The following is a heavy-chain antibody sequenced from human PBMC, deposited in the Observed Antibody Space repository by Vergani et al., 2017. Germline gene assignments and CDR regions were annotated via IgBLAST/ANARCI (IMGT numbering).Heavy chain of an antibody. CDR3: ARGRYYDSSSYYYLFDY. D-gene: IGHD3-22*01. CDR2: IYYSGCT. J-gene: IGHJ4*02. V-gene: IGHV4-59*01. Sequence: QVQLQESGPGLVKPSETLSLTCTVSGGSLSSYYWSWIRQPPGKGLEWIGYIYYSGCTNYNPSLKSRVTISVDTSKNQFSLKLSSVTAADTAVYYCARGRYYDSSSYYYLFDYGGQGTLVTVSS. CDR1: GGSLSSYY.